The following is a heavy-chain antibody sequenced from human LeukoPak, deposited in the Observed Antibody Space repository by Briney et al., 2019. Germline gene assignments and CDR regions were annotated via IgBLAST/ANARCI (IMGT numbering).Heavy chain of an antibody. CDR3: ARARYCSSGNCYKDY. CDR2: INGDGSER. J-gene: IGHJ4*02. CDR1: GFTFGTYW. V-gene: IGHV3-7*01. D-gene: IGHD2-15*01. Sequence: GGSLRLSCAASGFTFGTYWMSWVRQAPGKGLEWVANINGDGSERYFAGSVKGRFTISRDNARNSLFLQMNSLRAEDTAVYYCARARYCSSGNCYKDYWGQGSLVTVSS.